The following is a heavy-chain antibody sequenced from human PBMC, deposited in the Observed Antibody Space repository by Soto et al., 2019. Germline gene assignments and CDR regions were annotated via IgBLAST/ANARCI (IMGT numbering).Heavy chain of an antibody. D-gene: IGHD6-19*01. CDR2: IWYDGSNK. CDR3: AREEWLAEKDYYYGMDV. J-gene: IGHJ6*02. V-gene: IGHV3-33*01. CDR1: GFTFSSYG. Sequence: GGSLRLSCAASGFTFSSYGMHWVRQAPGKGLEWVAVIWYDGSNKYYADSVKGRFTISRDNSKNTLYLQMNSLRAEDTAVYYCAREEWLAEKDYYYGMDVWGQGTTVTVSS.